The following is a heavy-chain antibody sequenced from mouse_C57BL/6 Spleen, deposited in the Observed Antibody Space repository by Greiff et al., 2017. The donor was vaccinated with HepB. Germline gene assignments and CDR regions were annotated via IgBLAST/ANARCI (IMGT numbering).Heavy chain of an antibody. V-gene: IGHV1-82*01. Sequence: QVQLQQSGPELVKPGASVKLSCKASGYAFSSSWMNWVKQRPGKGLEWIGRISPGDGDTNYNGKFKGKATLTADKSSSTAYMQLSSLTSEDSAVYFCARSVYGSSYDYAMDYWGQGTSVTVSS. CDR3: ARSVYGSSYDYAMDY. J-gene: IGHJ4*01. CDR2: ISPGDGDT. CDR1: GYAFSSSW. D-gene: IGHD1-1*01.